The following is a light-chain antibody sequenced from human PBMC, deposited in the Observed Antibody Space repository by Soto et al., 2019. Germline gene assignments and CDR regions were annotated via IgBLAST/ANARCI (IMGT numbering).Light chain of an antibody. Sequence: DIQMTQSPSSLSASVGDRVTLTCRASQDISHFLAWYQQRPGKVPKLLIYGASTLQSGVPSRFSGSGSGTDFTLTISSLQAEDVATYYCLKHNKDAPGTFGQGTKVEI. V-gene: IGKV1-27*01. CDR1: QDISHF. J-gene: IGKJ1*01. CDR2: GAS. CDR3: LKHNKDAPGT.